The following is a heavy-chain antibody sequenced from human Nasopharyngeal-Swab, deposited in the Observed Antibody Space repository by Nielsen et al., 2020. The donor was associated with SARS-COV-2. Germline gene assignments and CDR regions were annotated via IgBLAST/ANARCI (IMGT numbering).Heavy chain of an antibody. CDR3: ARDRYSSSWYGPIDY. CDR2: ISSSGSTI. D-gene: IGHD6-13*01. J-gene: IGHJ4*02. Sequence: GESLKISCAASGFTFSDYYMSWIRQAPGKGLEWVSYISSSGSTIYYADSVKGRFTISRDNAKNSLYLQMNSLRAEDTAVYYCARDRYSSSWYGPIDYWGQGTLVTASS. CDR1: GFTFSDYY. V-gene: IGHV3-11*01.